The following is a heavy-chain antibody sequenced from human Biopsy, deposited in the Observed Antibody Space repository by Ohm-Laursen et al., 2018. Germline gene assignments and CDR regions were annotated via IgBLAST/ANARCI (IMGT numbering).Heavy chain of an antibody. CDR3: ARHDLSDFWSGYPNFFDR. CDR1: GGSITSRTHY. CDR2: VYYSGTT. Sequence: SQTLSLTCPLSGGSITSRTHYWGWIRQTPGKGLEWIGPVYYSGTTYDNPSLKNRVIISVDTSKNQFSLSLKTVPAADTAVYYCARHDLSDFWSGYPNFFDRWGQGTLVTVSS. V-gene: IGHV4-39*01. D-gene: IGHD3-3*01. J-gene: IGHJ5*02.